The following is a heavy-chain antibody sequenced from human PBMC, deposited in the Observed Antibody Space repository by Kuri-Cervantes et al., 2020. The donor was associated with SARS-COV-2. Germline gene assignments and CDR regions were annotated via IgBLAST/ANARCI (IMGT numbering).Heavy chain of an antibody. V-gene: IGHV4-61*05. CDR3: ARGTYTYYDFWRGPYFDY. D-gene: IGHD3/OR15-3a*01. CDR1: RGSISSHDSMSSNF. J-gene: IGHJ4*02. Sequence: SETLSLTCSVSRGSISSHDSMSSNFWTWIRQPPGKGLEWIGDIHSSGSTNYNPSLKGRVTILLDASKNQFSLKLNSVTAADTAVYYCARGTYTYYDFWRGPYFDYWGQGNLVTVSS. CDR2: IHSSGST.